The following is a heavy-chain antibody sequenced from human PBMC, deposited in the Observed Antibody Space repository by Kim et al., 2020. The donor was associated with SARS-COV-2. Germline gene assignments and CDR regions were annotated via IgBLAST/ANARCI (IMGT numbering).Heavy chain of an antibody. V-gene: IGHV3-21*01. D-gene: IGHD3-10*01. J-gene: IGHJ6*02. CDR1: GFTFSSYS. CDR2: ISSSSSYI. CDR3: ARDGGRGHYYGSGSHGAYYYYGMDV. Sequence: GGSLRLSCAASGFTFSSYSMNWVRQAPGKGLEWVSSISSSSSYIYYADSVKGRFTISRDNAKNSLYLQMNSLRAEDTAVYYCARDGGRGHYYGSGSHGAYYYYGMDVWGQGTTVTVSS.